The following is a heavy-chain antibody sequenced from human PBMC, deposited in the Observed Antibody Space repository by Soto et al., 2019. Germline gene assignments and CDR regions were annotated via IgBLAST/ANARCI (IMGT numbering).Heavy chain of an antibody. CDR3: ARDDLDYGDYGIRLVQYYYYGMDV. CDR1: GGTFSSYA. CDR2: IIPIFGTA. V-gene: IGHV1-69*01. D-gene: IGHD4-17*01. J-gene: IGHJ6*02. Sequence: QVQLVQSGAEVKKPGSSVKVSCKASGGTFSSYAISWVRQAPGQGLEWMGGIIPIFGTANYAQKFQGRVTITADESTSRAYMELISLRSEDTAVYYCARDDLDYGDYGIRLVQYYYYGMDVWGQGTTVTVSS.